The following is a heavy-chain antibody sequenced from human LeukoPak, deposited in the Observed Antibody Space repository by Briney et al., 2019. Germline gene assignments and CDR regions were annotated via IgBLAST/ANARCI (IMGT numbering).Heavy chain of an antibody. CDR1: GGTFSSYA. CDR2: IIPIFGTA. V-gene: IGHV1-69*01. CDR3: AKAEGGGKHQLPLEFDY. J-gene: IGHJ4*02. D-gene: IGHD2-2*01. Sequence: SVKLSCKASGGTFSSYALSWVRQAPGQGLEWMGGIIPIFGTANYAQKFQGRVTITDDESTRTAYMARSSLSSEDTAVYSWAKAEGGGKHQLPLEFDYWGQGTLVTVSS.